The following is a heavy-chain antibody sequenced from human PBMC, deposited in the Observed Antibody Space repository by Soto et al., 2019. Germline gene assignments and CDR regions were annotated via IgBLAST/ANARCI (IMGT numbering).Heavy chain of an antibody. V-gene: IGHV1-69*01. D-gene: IGHD6-6*01. Sequence: QVQLVQSGAEVKKPGSSVKVSCKASGGTCSSYAISWVRQAPGQGLEWMGGIIPIFGTANYAQKFQGRVTITADESTSTAYMELSSLRSEDTAVYYCARESGGDSSSSGGNWFDPWGQGTLVTVSS. CDR2: IIPIFGTA. CDR3: ARESGGDSSSSGGNWFDP. CDR1: GGTCSSYA. J-gene: IGHJ5*02.